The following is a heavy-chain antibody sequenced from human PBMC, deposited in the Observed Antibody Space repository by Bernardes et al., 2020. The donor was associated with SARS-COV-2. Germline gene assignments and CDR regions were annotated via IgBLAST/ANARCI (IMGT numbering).Heavy chain of an antibody. CDR1: GFTFSAYT. J-gene: IGHJ4*02. D-gene: IGHD4-17*01. Sequence: GGSLRLSCAASGFTFSAYTMSWVRQAPGKGLEWVATVGISATSTFFAASVKGRFTISRDNSKNTVSLQMNSLRVEDTAVYYCATLSRYGDNGNYWGQGTLVTVSS. CDR3: ATLSRYGDNGNY. V-gene: IGHV3-23*01. CDR2: VGISATST.